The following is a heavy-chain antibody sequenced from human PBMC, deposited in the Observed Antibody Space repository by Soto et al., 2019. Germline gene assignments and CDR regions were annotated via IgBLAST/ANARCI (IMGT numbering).Heavy chain of an antibody. J-gene: IGHJ5*01. D-gene: IGHD4-17*01. CDR2: ISWNSGSI. CDR3: AKAGDYGGPHNWFDS. Sequence: EVQLVESGGGLVQPGRSLRLSCAASGFTFDDYAMHWVRQAPGKGLEWVSGISWNSGSIGYADSVKGRFTISRDNAKNSLYLQMNSLRAEDTALYYCAKAGDYGGPHNWFDSWGQGTLVTVSS. V-gene: IGHV3-9*01. CDR1: GFTFDDYA.